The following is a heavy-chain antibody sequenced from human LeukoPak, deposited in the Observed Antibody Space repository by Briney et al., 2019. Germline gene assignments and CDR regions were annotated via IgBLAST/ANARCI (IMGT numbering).Heavy chain of an antibody. Sequence: SETLSLTCAVYGGSSSGYYWSWIRQPPGKGLEWIGEINHSGSTNYNPSLKSRVTISVDTSKNQFSLKLSSVTAADTAVYYCARGYDYYDSSGYYYYWGQGTLVTVSS. CDR1: GGSSSGYY. CDR3: ARGYDYYDSSGYYYY. V-gene: IGHV4-34*01. CDR2: INHSGST. J-gene: IGHJ4*02. D-gene: IGHD3-22*01.